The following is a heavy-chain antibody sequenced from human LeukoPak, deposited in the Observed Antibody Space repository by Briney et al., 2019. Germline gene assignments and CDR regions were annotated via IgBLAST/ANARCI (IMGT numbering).Heavy chain of an antibody. CDR3: AKEFYGSGSYYNPSDAFDI. CDR1: GFTFSSYA. Sequence: GGSLRLSCAASGFTFSSYAMHWVRQAPGKGLEWVSAISGSGGSTYYADSVKGRFTISRDNSKNTLYLQMNSLRAEDTAVYYCAKEFYGSGSYYNPSDAFDIWGQGTMVTVSS. J-gene: IGHJ3*02. D-gene: IGHD3-10*01. CDR2: ISGSGGST. V-gene: IGHV3-23*01.